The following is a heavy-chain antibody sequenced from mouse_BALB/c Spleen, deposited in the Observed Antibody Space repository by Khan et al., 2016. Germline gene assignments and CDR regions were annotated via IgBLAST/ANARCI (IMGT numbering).Heavy chain of an antibody. J-gene: IGHJ4*01. CDR2: INTYTGEP. Sequence: QIQLVQSGPELKKPGETVKISCKASGYTFTNYGMNWVKQAPGKGLKWMGWINTYTGEPTYADDFKGRFAFSLETSASTAYLQINNLKNEETATYCCARRRIYDGDYDAMDYWGQGTSVTVSS. V-gene: IGHV9-3-1*01. D-gene: IGHD2-3*01. CDR1: GYTFTNYG. CDR3: ARRRIYDGDYDAMDY.